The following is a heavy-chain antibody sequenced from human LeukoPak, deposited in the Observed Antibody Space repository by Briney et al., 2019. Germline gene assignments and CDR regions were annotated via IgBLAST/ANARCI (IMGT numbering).Heavy chain of an antibody. V-gene: IGHV3-30*18. CDR1: GFTFSSYG. Sequence: GGSLRLSCAASGFTFSSYGMHWVRQAPGKGLEWVAVISYDGSNKYYADSVKGRFTISRDNSKNTLYLQMNSLRAEDTAVYYCAKGGDYGSFDYWAQGTLVTVSS. J-gene: IGHJ4*02. CDR3: AKGGDYGSFDY. D-gene: IGHD4-17*01. CDR2: ISYDGSNK.